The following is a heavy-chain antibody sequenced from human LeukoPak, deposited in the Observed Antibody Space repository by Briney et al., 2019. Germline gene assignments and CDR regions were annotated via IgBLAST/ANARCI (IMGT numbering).Heavy chain of an antibody. CDR1: GFTFSNAW. CDR2: IKSKTNGGTT. Sequence: GGSLRLSCAASGFTFSNAWMSWVRQAPGKGLEWVGRIKSKTNGGTTDYAAPVKGRFTISRDDSKNTLYLQMNSVKTEDTAVYYCTTGSRYFDWLLSPLDYWGQGTLVTVSS. D-gene: IGHD3-9*01. CDR3: TTGSRYFDWLLSPLDY. V-gene: IGHV3-15*01. J-gene: IGHJ4*02.